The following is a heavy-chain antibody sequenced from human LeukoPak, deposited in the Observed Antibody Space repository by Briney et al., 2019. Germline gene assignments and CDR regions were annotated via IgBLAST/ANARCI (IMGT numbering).Heavy chain of an antibody. CDR2: IDEFGSVT. CDR3: VRDMFGGRDY. D-gene: IGHD3-10*02. J-gene: IGHJ4*02. CDR1: GFTFSSYW. Sequence: GGSLRLSCAASGFTFSSYWMHWVRQVPGKGLAWVSRIDEFGSVTDSADSVQGRFSISRDNAKNALYLQMNSLRAEDTAVYYCVRDMFGGRDYWGQGTLVTVSS. V-gene: IGHV3-74*01.